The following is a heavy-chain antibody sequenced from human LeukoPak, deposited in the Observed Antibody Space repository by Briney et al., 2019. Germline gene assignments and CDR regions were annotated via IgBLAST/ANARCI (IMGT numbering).Heavy chain of an antibody. D-gene: IGHD6-6*01. J-gene: IGHJ6*03. CDR3: ARDYEELVPPYYSYYYMDV. CDR2: IYYSGST. V-gene: IGHV4-59*11. Sequence: SETLSLTCTVSGGSISSHYWRWIRQPPGKGLEWIGYIYYSGSTNYNRSLKSRVTLSVDTSKNHFSLKLRSVTAADTDVYYCARDYEELVPPYYSYYYMDVWGKGTTVTVSS. CDR1: GGSISSHY.